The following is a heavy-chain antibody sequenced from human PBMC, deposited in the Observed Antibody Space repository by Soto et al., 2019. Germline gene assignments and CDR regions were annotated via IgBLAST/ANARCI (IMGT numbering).Heavy chain of an antibody. D-gene: IGHD3-16*01. Sequence: SETLSLTCAIYGASLGGFHWTWLRQAPGKGLEWIGELIHGGSTNYNPSLKSRVSFSLDTSKNQFSLHLMSVTAADTAVYYCARSPLGYDYVRQTWREVGDSFDIWGRGTMVT. CDR2: LIHGGST. J-gene: IGHJ3*02. CDR3: ARSPLGYDYVRQTWREVGDSFDI. V-gene: IGHV4-34*12. CDR1: GASLGGFH.